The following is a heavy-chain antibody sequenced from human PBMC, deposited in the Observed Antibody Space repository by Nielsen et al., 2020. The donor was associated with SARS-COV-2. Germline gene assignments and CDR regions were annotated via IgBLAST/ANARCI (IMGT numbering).Heavy chain of an antibody. CDR3: ARGESVEYSSSSEGYYYGMDV. J-gene: IGHJ6*02. V-gene: IGHV3-30*04. CDR2: ISYDGSNK. Sequence: VRQAPGKGLEWVAVISYDGSNKYYADSVKGRFTISRDNSKNTLYLQMNSLRAEDTAVYYCARGESVEYSSSSEGYYYGMDVWGQGTTVTVSS. D-gene: IGHD6-6*01.